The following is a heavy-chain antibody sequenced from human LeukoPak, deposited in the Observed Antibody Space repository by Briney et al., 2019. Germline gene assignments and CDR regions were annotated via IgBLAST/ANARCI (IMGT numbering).Heavy chain of an antibody. V-gene: IGHV3-48*01. CDR2: ISGSSSTI. CDR1: GFTFSTYS. CDR3: AKDTGYCGGDCYSY. J-gene: IGHJ4*02. D-gene: IGHD2-21*02. Sequence: GGSLRLSCAASGFTFSTYSMNWVRQAPGKGLEWVSYISGSSSTIYYADSVKGRFTISRDNAKNSLYLQMNSLRVEDTAVYYCAKDTGYCGGDCYSYWGQGTLVTVSS.